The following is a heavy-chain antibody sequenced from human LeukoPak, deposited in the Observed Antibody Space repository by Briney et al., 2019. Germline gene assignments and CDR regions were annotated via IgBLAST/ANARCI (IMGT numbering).Heavy chain of an antibody. D-gene: IGHD2-2*01. V-gene: IGHV3-7*01. CDR1: GFAFSRYW. CDR3: AREGCSSTSCWYYYYYYYMDV. CDR2: INQDGSEK. Sequence: GGSLRLSCAASGFAFSRYWMSWVRQAPGKGLEWVANINQDGSEKYYVDSVKGRFTISRDSAKNSLYLQMNSLRAEDTAVYYCAREGCSSTSCWYYYYYYYMDVWGKGTTVTVSS. J-gene: IGHJ6*03.